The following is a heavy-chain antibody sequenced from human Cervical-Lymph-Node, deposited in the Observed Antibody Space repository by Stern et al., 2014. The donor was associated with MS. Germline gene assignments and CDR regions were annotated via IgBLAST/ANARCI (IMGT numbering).Heavy chain of an antibody. CDR3: ARMVGATGYYYDVDV. Sequence: SGPAVVKPTQTLTLTCTFSGFSLSSDGMCVTWIRQPPGKALEWLALIDWTDDKYLNPSLKTRLTISKGTSKNQVVLTMTNVDPMDTATYYCARMVGATGYYYDVDVWGQGTTVTVSS. V-gene: IGHV2-70*01. J-gene: IGHJ6*02. CDR1: GFSLSSDGMC. D-gene: IGHD1-26*01. CDR2: IDWTDDK.